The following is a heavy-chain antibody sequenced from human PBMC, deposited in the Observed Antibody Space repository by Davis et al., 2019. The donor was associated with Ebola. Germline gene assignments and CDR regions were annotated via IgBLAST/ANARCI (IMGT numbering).Heavy chain of an antibody. V-gene: IGHV4-39*02. CDR1: GGSIMSTFY. CDR3: VRPARWLEYEIDY. J-gene: IGHJ4*02. D-gene: IGHD5-24*01. Sequence: GSLRLSCTVSGGSIMSTFYWGWVRQSPGKGLEWIGTMYYSGSTDYNPSLKSRVTISADTSKTHFSLKLTSVTAADTAVYYCVRPARWLEYEIDYWGQGALVTVSS. CDR2: MYYSGST.